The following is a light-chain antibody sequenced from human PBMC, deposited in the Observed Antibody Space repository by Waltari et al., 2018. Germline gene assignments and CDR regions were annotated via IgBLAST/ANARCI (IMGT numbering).Light chain of an antibody. CDR2: GQN. Sequence: SSELTQDPAVSVALGQTVRITCQGDSLRSSYAAWYQQKPGQAPVLVIYGQNKRPSRSPDRFSGSNSGTTASLLITGAQAEDEADYYCNSRDSSANLMIFGGGTKLTVL. V-gene: IGLV3-19*01. J-gene: IGLJ2*01. CDR3: NSRDSSANLMI. CDR1: SLRSSY.